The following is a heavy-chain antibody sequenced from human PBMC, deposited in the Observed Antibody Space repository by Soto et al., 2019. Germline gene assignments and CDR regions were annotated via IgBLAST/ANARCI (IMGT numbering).Heavy chain of an antibody. CDR2: IYPCDSDT. Sequence: LGESLKISCKGSVYSFTSYWIGWLRQMPVKGLEWMGIIYPCDSDTRYSPSFQGQVTISADKSISTAYLQWSSLKASDTAMYYCARTGMVVTRAFDIWGQGTMVTVSS. J-gene: IGHJ3*02. CDR1: VYSFTSYW. CDR3: ARTGMVVTRAFDI. D-gene: IGHD2-21*02. V-gene: IGHV5-51*01.